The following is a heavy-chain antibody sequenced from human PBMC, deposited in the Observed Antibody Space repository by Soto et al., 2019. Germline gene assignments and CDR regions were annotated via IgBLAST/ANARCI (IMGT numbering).Heavy chain of an antibody. CDR1: GYTFTSYY. Sequence: ASVKVSCKASGYTFTSYYMHWVRQAPGQGLEWMGIINPSGGSTSYAQKFQGWVTMTRDTSISTAYMELSRLRSDDTAVYYCARDLERRYLFDYWGQGTLVTVSS. CDR2: INPSGGST. J-gene: IGHJ4*02. V-gene: IGHV1-46*01. D-gene: IGHD1-1*01. CDR3: ARDLERRYLFDY.